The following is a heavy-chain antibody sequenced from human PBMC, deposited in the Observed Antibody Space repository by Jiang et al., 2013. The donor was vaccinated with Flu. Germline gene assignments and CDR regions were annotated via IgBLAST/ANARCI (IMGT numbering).Heavy chain of an antibody. CDR1: TSYW. CDR3: ARQGSYCSGGSCYSDY. D-gene: IGHD2-15*01. J-gene: IGHJ4*02. Sequence: TSYWIGWVRQMPGKGLEWMGIIYPGDSDTRYSPSFQGQVTISADKSISTAYLQWSSLKASDTAMYYCARQGSYCSGGSCYSDYWGQGTLVTVSS. V-gene: IGHV5-51*01. CDR2: IYPGDSDT.